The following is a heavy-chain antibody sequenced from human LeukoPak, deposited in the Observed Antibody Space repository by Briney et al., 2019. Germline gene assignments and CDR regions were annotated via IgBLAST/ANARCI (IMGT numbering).Heavy chain of an antibody. D-gene: IGHD6-13*01. V-gene: IGHV4-39*07. Sequence: SETLSLTCTVSGGSISSSSYYWGWIRQPPGKGLEWIGSIYYSGSTYYNPSLKSRVTISVDTSKNQFSLKLSSVTAADTAVYYCARDSPGYSSSWTSRGDYYYYMDVWGKGTTVTVSS. CDR2: IYYSGST. CDR1: GGSISSSSYY. J-gene: IGHJ6*03. CDR3: ARDSPGYSSSWTSRGDYYYYMDV.